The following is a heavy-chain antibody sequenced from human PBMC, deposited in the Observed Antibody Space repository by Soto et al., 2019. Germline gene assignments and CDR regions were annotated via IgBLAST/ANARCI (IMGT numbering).Heavy chain of an antibody. CDR3: ATSRGNFFDP. Sequence: PSETLSLTCVVSGGSISSGGYFWSWIRQPPGKGLEWIGYIHYSGSTNYNPSLKSRVIISVDTSKNQFSLKLSSVTAADTAIYYCATSRGNFFDPWGQGTLVTVSS. J-gene: IGHJ5*02. V-gene: IGHV4-61*08. CDR2: IHYSGST. CDR1: GGSISSGGYF. D-gene: IGHD1-7*01.